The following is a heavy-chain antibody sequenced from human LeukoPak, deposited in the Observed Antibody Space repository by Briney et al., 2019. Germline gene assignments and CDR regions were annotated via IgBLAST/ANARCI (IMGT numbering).Heavy chain of an antibody. CDR1: GGSLSGYN. J-gene: IGHJ4*02. V-gene: IGHV4-34*01. CDR3: ATAYYYDSTGYFEDDY. Sequence: SETLSLTCDVSGGSLSGYNWFWIRQAPGKGLERIGKINHSGRTNYNPSLKSRVTLSLDKSESRFSLKLTSVTAADSAVYFCATAYYYDSTGYFEDDYWGQGTLVTVSS. D-gene: IGHD3-22*01. CDR2: INHSGRT.